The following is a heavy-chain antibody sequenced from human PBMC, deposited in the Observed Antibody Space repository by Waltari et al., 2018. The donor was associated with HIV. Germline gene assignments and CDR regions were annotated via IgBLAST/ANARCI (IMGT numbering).Heavy chain of an antibody. CDR3: AREGFCSNGVCSHYYGMDV. CDR2: MSTSSRYI. D-gene: IGHD2-8*01. V-gene: IGHV3-21*01. Sequence: EVQLVESGGGLVKPGGSLRLSCTASGFTFSSYSMNWVRQAPGKGLEWVSSMSTSSRYIYYADSLKGRFTISRDNAKNSLYLQMNSLRAEDTAVYYCAREGFCSNGVCSHYYGMDVWGQGTTVTVSS. CDR1: GFTFSSYS. J-gene: IGHJ6*02.